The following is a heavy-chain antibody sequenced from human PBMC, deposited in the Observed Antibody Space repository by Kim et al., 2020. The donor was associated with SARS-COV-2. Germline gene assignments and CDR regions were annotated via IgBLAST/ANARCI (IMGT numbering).Heavy chain of an antibody. V-gene: IGHV3-13*01. D-gene: IGHD5-18*01. CDR3: ARMKNLEESYGDYYYYGMDV. CDR1: GFTFSSYD. Sequence: GGSLRLSCAASGFTFSSYDMHWVRQATGKGLEWVSAIGTAGDTYYPGSVKGRFTISRENAKNSLYLQMNSLRAGDTAVYYCARMKNLEESYGDYYYYGMDVWGQGTTVTVSS. CDR2: IGTAGDT. J-gene: IGHJ6*02.